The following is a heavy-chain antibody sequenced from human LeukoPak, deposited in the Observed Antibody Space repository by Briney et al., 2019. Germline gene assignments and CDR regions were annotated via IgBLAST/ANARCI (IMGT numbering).Heavy chain of an antibody. CDR1: GFTFSSYS. J-gene: IGHJ4*02. D-gene: IGHD1-26*01. Sequence: SGGSLRLSCAASGFTFSSYSMNWVRQAPGKGLEWVSSISSSSSYIYYADSVKGRFTISRDNAKNSLYLQMNSLRVEDTALYYCTKRVKYGGTWDHFADWGQGTLVTVSS. CDR2: ISSSSSYI. V-gene: IGHV3-21*04. CDR3: TKRVKYGGTWDHFAD.